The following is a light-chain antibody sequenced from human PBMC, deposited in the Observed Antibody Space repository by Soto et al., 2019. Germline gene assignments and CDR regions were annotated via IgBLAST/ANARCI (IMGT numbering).Light chain of an antibody. V-gene: IGKV3D-20*02. CDR2: GAS. CDR3: QQRSNWPRT. J-gene: IGKJ1*01. CDR1: QSVSSSY. Sequence: EIVLTQSPGTLSLSPGERATLSCRASQSVSSSYLAWYQQKPGQAPRLLIYGASSRATGIPDRFSGSGSGTDFTLTISSLEPEDLAVYYCQQRSNWPRTFGQGTKVDNK.